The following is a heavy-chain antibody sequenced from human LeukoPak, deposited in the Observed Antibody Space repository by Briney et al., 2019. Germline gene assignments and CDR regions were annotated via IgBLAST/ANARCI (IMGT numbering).Heavy chain of an antibody. J-gene: IGHJ4*02. Sequence: GGSLRLSCAASGFTFTTYRMAWVRQAPGKGLEWLSSISITGDITYYADSVKGRFTISRDNSKNTLYLQMNSLRAEDTAVYYCAKDQVSGSYWTTNFDYWGQGTLVTVPS. CDR1: GFTFTTYR. CDR3: AKDQVSGSYWTTNFDY. D-gene: IGHD3-10*01. V-gene: IGHV3-23*01. CDR2: ISITGDIT.